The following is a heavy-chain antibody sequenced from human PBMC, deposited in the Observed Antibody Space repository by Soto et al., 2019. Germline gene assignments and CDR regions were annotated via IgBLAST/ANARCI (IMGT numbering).Heavy chain of an antibody. CDR3: ARVRFGEWGYAMDV. CDR2: ISSSGSSI. D-gene: IGHD3-10*01. V-gene: IGHV3-11*01. CDR1: GLTFSDCY. Sequence: QGQLVESGGGLVKPGGSLRLSCAASGLTFSDCYMNWIRQAPGKGLEWVSYISSSGSSINYAGSVKGRFTISRDNAKNSLYLQMNSLRAEDTAMYYCARVRFGEWGYAMDVWGQGTTVTVSS. J-gene: IGHJ6*02.